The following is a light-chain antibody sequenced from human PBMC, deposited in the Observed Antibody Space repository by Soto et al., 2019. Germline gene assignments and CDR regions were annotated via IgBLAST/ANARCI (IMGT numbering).Light chain of an antibody. J-gene: IGKJ2*01. Sequence: DLQMTQSPSTLSASVGDRVTITCRASQTISSWLAWYQQKPGKAPKLLIYDASSLESGVPSRFSGGGSGTEFTLTISSLQPDDFATYYCQQYNSYSLYTFGQGTKLEIK. CDR2: DAS. V-gene: IGKV1-5*01. CDR3: QQYNSYSLYT. CDR1: QTISSW.